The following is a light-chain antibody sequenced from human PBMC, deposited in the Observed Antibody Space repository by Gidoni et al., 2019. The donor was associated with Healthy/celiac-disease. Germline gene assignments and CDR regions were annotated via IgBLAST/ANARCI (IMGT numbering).Light chain of an antibody. CDR2: DAS. Sequence: CRASQSVSSYLAWYHQKPGKAPRLLIYDASNRATGIPARFSGSGSGTDFTLTISSLETEDFAVYYWQQRSNWPPITFGQGTRLEIK. J-gene: IGKJ5*01. CDR3: QQRSNWPPIT. V-gene: IGKV3-11*01. CDR1: QSVSSY.